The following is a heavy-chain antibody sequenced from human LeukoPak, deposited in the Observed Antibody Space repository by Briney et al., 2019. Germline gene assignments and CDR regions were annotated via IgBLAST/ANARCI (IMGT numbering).Heavy chain of an antibody. CDR3: AKQYIVTAWYWFGS. D-gene: IGHD2-21*02. J-gene: IGHJ5*01. CDR1: GFTFSSFA. V-gene: IGHV3-23*01. Sequence: GGSLSLSCSASGFTFSSFAMNWVRQAPGKGLEWVSSISPGGEETYYADSVEGRFTISRDNSKNTLSLQMNSLRAEDTAVYYCAKQYIVTAWYWFGSWGQGTLVTVSS. CDR2: ISPGGEET.